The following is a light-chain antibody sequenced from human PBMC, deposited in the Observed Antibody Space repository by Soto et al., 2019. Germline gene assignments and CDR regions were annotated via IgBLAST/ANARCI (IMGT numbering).Light chain of an antibody. CDR2: KTS. CDR3: KQYYTLYT. CDR1: QSIDNW. Sequence: DIQMTQSPSTLSASVGDRVTITCRASQSIDNWLAWYQEKPGKAPKLLIYKTSTLASGVPSRFSGSASGTKFTPTISSLQPDDFATYYCKQYYTLYTFGRGTRLEI. J-gene: IGKJ2*01. V-gene: IGKV1-5*03.